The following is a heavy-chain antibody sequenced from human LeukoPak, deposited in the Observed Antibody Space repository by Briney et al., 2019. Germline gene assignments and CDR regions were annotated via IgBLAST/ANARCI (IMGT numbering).Heavy chain of an antibody. CDR3: ARGVYIAATQYGF. J-gene: IGHJ4*02. CDR1: GGSISTYY. V-gene: IGHV4-59*01. CDR2: IYYSGAT. D-gene: IGHD6-13*01. Sequence: SETLSLTCTVSGGSISTYYWNWIRQPPGKGLEWIGYIYYSGATNYNPSLKSRVTISVDTSKNQFSLKLSSVTAADTAVYYCARGVYIAATQYGFWGQGTLVTVSS.